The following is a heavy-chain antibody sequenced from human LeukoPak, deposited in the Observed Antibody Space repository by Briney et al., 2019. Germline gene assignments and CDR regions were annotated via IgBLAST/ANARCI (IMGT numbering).Heavy chain of an antibody. CDR1: EFTFGDYG. J-gene: IGHJ4*02. Sequence: GGSLRLSCAASEFTFGDYGMSWVRQTLGKGLEWVSSISGDGLGTWYADSVRGRFTISRDKPRNTLYLQLNSLRVDDTAVYYCAKGPYFGLWGALFYWAKGRLVTVSS. CDR2: ISGDGLGT. CDR3: AKGPYFGLWGALFY. V-gene: IGHV3-23*01. D-gene: IGHD3/OR15-3a*01.